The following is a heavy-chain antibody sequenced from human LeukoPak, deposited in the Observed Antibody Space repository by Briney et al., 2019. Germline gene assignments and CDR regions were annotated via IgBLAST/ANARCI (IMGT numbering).Heavy chain of an antibody. CDR3: ARTIVGATNGDWFDP. CDR2: IIPILGIA. D-gene: IGHD1-26*01. J-gene: IGHJ5*02. V-gene: IGHV1-69*04. CDR1: GGTFISYA. Sequence: SVTVSFKASGGTFISYAISWVRQARGQGLEWTGRIIPILGIANYAQKFQGRVTITADKSTSTAYMELSSLRSEDTAVYYCARTIVGATNGDWFDPWGQGTLVTASS.